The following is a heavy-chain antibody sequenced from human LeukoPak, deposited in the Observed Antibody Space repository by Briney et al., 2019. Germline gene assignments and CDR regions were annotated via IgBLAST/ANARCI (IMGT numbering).Heavy chain of an antibody. J-gene: IGHJ4*02. V-gene: IGHV1-2*02. CDR2: INPNSGGT. Sequence: ASVKVSCKASGYTFSGYYMHWVRQAPGQGLEWMGWINPNSGGTKYAQKFQGRVTMTRDTSISTAYMELSRLRSDDTAVYYCAMPYYGGNSHFDYWGQGTLVTVSS. D-gene: IGHD4-23*01. CDR3: AMPYYGGNSHFDY. CDR1: GYTFSGYY.